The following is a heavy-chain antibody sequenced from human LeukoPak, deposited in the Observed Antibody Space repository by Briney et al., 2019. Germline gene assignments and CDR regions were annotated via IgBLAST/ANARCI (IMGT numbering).Heavy chain of an antibody. D-gene: IGHD3-10*01. CDR1: GYSFSVYS. J-gene: IGHJ4*02. Sequence: ASVKVSCKASGYSFSVYSMHWLRQAPGQGLEWMGWIKPNSGGTNYAQKFQGRVTMTRDTSISTAYMELSGLRSDDTAVYYCAIPLVDGGFYWGQGTLVTVSS. CDR3: AIPLVDGGFY. V-gene: IGHV1-2*02. CDR2: IKPNSGGT.